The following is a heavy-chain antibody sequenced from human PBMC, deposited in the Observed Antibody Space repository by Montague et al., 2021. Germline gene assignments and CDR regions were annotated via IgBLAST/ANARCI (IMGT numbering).Heavy chain of an antibody. CDR2: IFGEGYDT. D-gene: IGHD3-10*01. Sequence: SLILSCAASGFTFDDFAMHWVRQVPVKGLEWVSLIFGEGYDTKYXDSVKGRFTISRDNSRNSLYLQMDSLKPEDSALYFCSKGRDAPDYYAMDVWGQGTTVTVS. J-gene: IGHJ6*02. V-gene: IGHV3-43*02. CDR1: GFTFDDFA. CDR3: SKGRDAPDYYAMDV.